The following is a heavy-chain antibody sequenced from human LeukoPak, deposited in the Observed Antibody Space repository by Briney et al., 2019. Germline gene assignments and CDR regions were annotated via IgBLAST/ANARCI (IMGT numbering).Heavy chain of an antibody. CDR1: SGSIRSGDFS. Sequence: SETLSLTCKVSSGSIRSGDFSWSWIRQPPGKGLEWIGHIYYSGNTDYNPSLKGRPSISLDTSKNQFSLTLRSLTAEDTAVYYCARVSGRYYYGLDVWGQGTTVTVSS. CDR3: ARVSGRYYYGLDV. J-gene: IGHJ6*02. V-gene: IGHV4-30-4*01. D-gene: IGHD6-25*01. CDR2: IYYSGNT.